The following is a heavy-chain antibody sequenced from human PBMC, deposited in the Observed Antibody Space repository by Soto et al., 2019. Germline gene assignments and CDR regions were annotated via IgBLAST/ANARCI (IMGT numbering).Heavy chain of an antibody. V-gene: IGHV6-1*01. CDR3: VRLIGNSWLDD. Sequence: SQTLSLTCAISGDSVSSDSVTWNWIRQSPSRGLEWLGRTYYRSKWYSDYALSVKSRVTINADMSKNQVSLQLNSVTPEDSAVYYCVRLIGNSWLDDWGQGTLVTVSS. CDR1: GDSVSSDSVT. J-gene: IGHJ5*01. D-gene: IGHD2-8*01. CDR2: TYYRSKWYS.